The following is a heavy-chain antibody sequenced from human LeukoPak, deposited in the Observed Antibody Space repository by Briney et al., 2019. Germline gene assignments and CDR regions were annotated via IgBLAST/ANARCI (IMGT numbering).Heavy chain of an antibody. CDR1: GYTFTSYY. CDR3: ARDNYRTVAGPNWFDP. V-gene: IGHV1-46*01. Sequence: GASVKVSCKASGYTFTSYYMHWVRQAPGQGLEWMGIINPSGGSTSYAQKFQGRVTITADKSTSTAYMELSSLRSEDTAVYYCARDNYRTVAGPNWFDPWGQGTLVTVSS. CDR2: INPSGGST. J-gene: IGHJ5*02. D-gene: IGHD6-19*01.